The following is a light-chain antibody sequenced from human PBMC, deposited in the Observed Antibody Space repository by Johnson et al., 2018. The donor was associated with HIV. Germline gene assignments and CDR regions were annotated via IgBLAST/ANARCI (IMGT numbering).Light chain of an antibody. CDR2: ENH. J-gene: IGLJ1*01. CDR1: SSNIGNNY. V-gene: IGLV1-51*02. CDR3: GTWDTSLRTGF. Sequence: QSVLTQPPSLSAAPGQRVTISCSGSSSNIGNNYVSWYQQFPGTAPRLLVYENHRRPSGIPDRFSGSKSGSLATLGITGLQTGDEADYYCGTWDTSLRTGFFGTGTKVTVL.